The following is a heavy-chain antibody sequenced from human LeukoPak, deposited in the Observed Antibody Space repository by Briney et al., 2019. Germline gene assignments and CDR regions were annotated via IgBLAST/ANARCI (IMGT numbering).Heavy chain of an antibody. D-gene: IGHD2-2*01. Sequence: SETLSLTCTVSGGSISTYYWSWVRQPAGKGLEWIGLIYTSGSTNYNPSLKSRVTMSVDTSKNQFSLKLSSLTAADTAVYYCARDGVVPAPSGYYYYMDVWGKGTTVTVSS. CDR1: GGSISTYY. J-gene: IGHJ6*03. V-gene: IGHV4-4*07. CDR2: IYTSGST. CDR3: ARDGVVPAPSGYYYYMDV.